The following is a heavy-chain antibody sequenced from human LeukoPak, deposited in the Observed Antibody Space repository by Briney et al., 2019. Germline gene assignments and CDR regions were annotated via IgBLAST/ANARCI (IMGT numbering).Heavy chain of an antibody. CDR1: GFTFSSCS. CDR3: VSFYETY. D-gene: IGHD2-2*01. J-gene: IGHJ4*02. Sequence: GGSLRLSCAASGFTFSSCSMSWVRQAPGKGLEWVSVISGSGGSTYYADSVKGRFTISRDNSKNTLYLQMNSLRAEDTAVYYCVSFYETYWGRGTLVTVSS. V-gene: IGHV3-23*01. CDR2: ISGSGGST.